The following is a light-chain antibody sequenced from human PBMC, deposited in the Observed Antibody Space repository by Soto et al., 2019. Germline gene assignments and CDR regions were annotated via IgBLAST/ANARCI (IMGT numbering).Light chain of an antibody. CDR3: AAWDDSLHGVV. Sequence: QPVLTQPPSASGTPGQRVTISCSGRLSNIGRHTVNWYQQLPGTAPKLLIYSNNQRPSGVPDRFSGSKSGTSASLAISGLQSEDEADYYCAAWDDSLHGVVFGGGTKVTVL. CDR2: SNN. J-gene: IGLJ2*01. V-gene: IGLV1-44*01. CDR1: LSNIGRHT.